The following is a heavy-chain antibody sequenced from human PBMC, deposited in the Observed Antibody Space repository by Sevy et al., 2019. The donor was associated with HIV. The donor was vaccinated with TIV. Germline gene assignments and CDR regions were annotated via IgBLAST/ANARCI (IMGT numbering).Heavy chain of an antibody. CDR1: GFTLSNYA. CDR3: AGRKVGDFWGSSGSVRGPWAGGPLFDY. V-gene: IGHV3-23*01. CDR2: ISHTGENK. Sequence: GGSLRLSCRSSGFTLSNYAMTWVRQTPGKGLEWVSSISHTGENKYFADSVKGRFSISRDDFANTLYLQMNSLRGEDTGLYFCAGRKVGDFWGSSGSVRGPWAGGPLFDYWGQGILVTVSS. D-gene: IGHD3-3*01. J-gene: IGHJ4*02.